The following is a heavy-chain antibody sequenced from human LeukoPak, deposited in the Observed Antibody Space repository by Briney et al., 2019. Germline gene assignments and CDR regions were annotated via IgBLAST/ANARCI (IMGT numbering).Heavy chain of an antibody. J-gene: IGHJ4*02. Sequence: NKYYADSVKGRFTISRDNSKNTLYLQMNSLRAEDTAVYYCAKDNSGSSTGGYYFDSWGQGTLVTVSS. CDR2: NK. V-gene: IGHV3-30-3*02. D-gene: IGHD1-26*01. CDR3: AKDNSGSSTGGYYFDS.